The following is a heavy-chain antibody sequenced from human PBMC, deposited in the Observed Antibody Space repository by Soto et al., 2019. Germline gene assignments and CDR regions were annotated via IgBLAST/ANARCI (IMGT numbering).Heavy chain of an antibody. V-gene: IGHV4-39*07. Sequence: SETLSLTCTVSGGSISSSSSYWGWIRQPPGKGLEWVGSINHRGNTNYNPSLKSRLTMSVDTYKGQFSLKLNSVTAADTAVYYCARGKPNSSSWYSTGDYYYYYMDVWDKGTTVTVS. CDR3: ARGKPNSSSWYSTGDYYYYYMDV. D-gene: IGHD6-13*01. J-gene: IGHJ6*03. CDR1: GGSISSSSSY. CDR2: INHRGNT.